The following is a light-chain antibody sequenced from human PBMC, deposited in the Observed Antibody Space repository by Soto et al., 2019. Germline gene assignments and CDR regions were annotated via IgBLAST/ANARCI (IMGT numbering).Light chain of an antibody. Sequence: DIPLTQSPSTLSASVGDRVTITCRASQSSSSWLAWYQQKPGTAPKLLIYEASTLESVVPSRFSGIRSGTEGTLSVNSLQPDDFANYYCQQYNYSFAYQFGQGTKLEIK. CDR1: QSSSSW. CDR3: QQYNYSFAYQ. CDR2: EAS. J-gene: IGKJ2*01. V-gene: IGKV1-5*03.